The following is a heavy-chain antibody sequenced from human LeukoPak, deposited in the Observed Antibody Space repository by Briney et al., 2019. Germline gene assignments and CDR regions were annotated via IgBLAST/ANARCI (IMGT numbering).Heavy chain of an antibody. CDR1: GFTFSSYA. CDR3: AKPMAKTDQVPIDI. J-gene: IGHJ3*02. Sequence: GGSLRLSCAASGFTFSSYAMSWVRQAPGKGLEWVSAISGSGGSTYYADSVKGRFTISRDNSKNTLYLQMNSLRAEDTAVYYFAKPMAKTDQVPIDISGEGTTVTASS. D-gene: IGHD5-24*01. V-gene: IGHV3-23*01. CDR2: ISGSGGST.